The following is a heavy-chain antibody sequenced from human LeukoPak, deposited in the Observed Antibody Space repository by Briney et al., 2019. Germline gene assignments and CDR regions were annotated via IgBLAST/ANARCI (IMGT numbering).Heavy chain of an antibody. CDR3: ATGGITIFGVVTYPND. Sequence: PGGSLRLSCAASGFTFSNYSMNWARQAPGKGLEWVSSISSRSSYIYYADSVKGRFTISRDNAKNSLYLQMNSLRAEDTALYYCATGGITIFGVVTYPNDWGQGTLVTVSS. V-gene: IGHV3-21*04. CDR1: GFTFSNYS. CDR2: ISSRSSYI. J-gene: IGHJ4*02. D-gene: IGHD3-3*01.